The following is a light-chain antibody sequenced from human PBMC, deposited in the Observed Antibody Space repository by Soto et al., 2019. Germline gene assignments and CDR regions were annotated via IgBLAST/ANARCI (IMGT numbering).Light chain of an antibody. V-gene: IGLV3-21*01. J-gene: IGLJ2*01. CDR1: NSGRKS. Sequence: SYELTQPPSVSVAPGETARITCGGNNSGRKSVHWYHQNPGQPPVLVIYYDSDRPSGIPERFSGSNYGNTATLTITRVEAGDEDDYYCQVWDSNSNHSVFGGGTKVTVL. CDR2: YDS. CDR3: QVWDSNSNHSV.